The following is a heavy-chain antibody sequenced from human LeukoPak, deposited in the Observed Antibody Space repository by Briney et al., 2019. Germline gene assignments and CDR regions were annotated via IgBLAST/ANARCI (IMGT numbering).Heavy chain of an antibody. CDR2: IIPIFGTA. CDR1: GGTFSSYA. V-gene: IGHV1-69*05. J-gene: IGHJ4*02. D-gene: IGHD3-22*01. CDR3: ARDLYYYDSSGYYSEYFDY. Sequence: ASVKVSCKASGGTFSSYAISWVRQAPGQGLEWMGRIIPIFGTANYAQRFQGRVTITTDESTSTAYMELSSLRSEDTAVYYCARDLYYYDSSGYYSEYFDYWGQGTLVTVSS.